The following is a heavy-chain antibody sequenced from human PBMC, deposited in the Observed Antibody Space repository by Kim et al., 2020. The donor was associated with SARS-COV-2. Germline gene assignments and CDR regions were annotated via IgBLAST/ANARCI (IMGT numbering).Heavy chain of an antibody. Sequence: ETLSLTCTVSGGSISSSSYYWGWIRQPPGKGLEWIGSIYYSGSTYYNPSLKSRVTISVDTSKNQFSLKLSSVTAADTAVYYCARLGESITMVRGVTNWYFDLWGRGTLVTVSS. J-gene: IGHJ2*01. V-gene: IGHV4-39*01. CDR3: ARLGESITMVRGVTNWYFDL. CDR1: GGSISSSSYY. D-gene: IGHD3-10*01. CDR2: IYYSGST.